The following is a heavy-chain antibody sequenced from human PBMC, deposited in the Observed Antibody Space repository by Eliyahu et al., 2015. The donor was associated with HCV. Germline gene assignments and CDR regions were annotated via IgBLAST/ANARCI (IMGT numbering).Heavy chain of an antibody. D-gene: IGHD3-10*01. V-gene: IGHV3-15*01. CDR3: TTGAPGGFDYYLDV. J-gene: IGHJ6*03. CDR1: XFTFRTAW. Sequence: EVQLVESGGGLVKPGGSLRLSCAXSXFTFRTAWMIWVRQAPGKGVEWSGRIKSKTDGGTTDYAAPVKGRFTISRDDSKSTLYLQMNSLKTEDTAVYYCTTGAPGGFDYYLDVWGQGTTVTVSS. CDR2: IKSKTDGGTT.